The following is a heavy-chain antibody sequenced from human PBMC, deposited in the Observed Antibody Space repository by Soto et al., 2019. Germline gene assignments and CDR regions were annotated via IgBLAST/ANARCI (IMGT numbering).Heavy chain of an antibody. CDR3: ARGELRFWFDP. CDR1: GGSISSGGYY. V-gene: IGHV4-31*03. Sequence: QVQLQESGPGLVKPSQTLSLTCTVSGGSISSGGYYWSWIRQHPGKGLEWIGYIYYSGSTYYNPSLKSRVTLSVDTSENQFSLKLSSVTAADTGVYYCARGELRFWFDPWGQGTLVTVSS. CDR2: IYYSGST. J-gene: IGHJ5*02. D-gene: IGHD1-26*01.